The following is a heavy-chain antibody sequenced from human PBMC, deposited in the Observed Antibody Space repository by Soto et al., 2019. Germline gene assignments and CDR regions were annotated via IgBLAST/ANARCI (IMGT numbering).Heavy chain of an antibody. Sequence: QVQLQESGPGLVKPSQTLSLTCTVSGGSISSGDYYWSWIRQPPGKGLEWIGYIYYSGSTYYNPSLRSRLTISVDTSKNQFSLKPSSVTAADTAVYCCARLGPTTVPTSYFTGNYNGMDVWGQGTTVAVSS. V-gene: IGHV4-30-4*01. D-gene: IGHD4-17*01. CDR3: ARLGPTTVPTSYFTGNYNGMDV. CDR2: IYYSGST. CDR1: GGSISSGDYY. J-gene: IGHJ6*02.